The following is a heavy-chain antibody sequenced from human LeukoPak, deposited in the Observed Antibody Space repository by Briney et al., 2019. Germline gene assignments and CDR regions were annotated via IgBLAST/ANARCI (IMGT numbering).Heavy chain of an antibody. CDR2: IYHSGST. V-gene: IGHV4-38-2*02. Sequence: SETLSLTCTVSGYSISSGYYWGWIRQPPGKGLEWIGSIYHSGSTYYNPSLKSRVTISVDTSKNQFSLKLSSVTAADTAVYYCARVVVPAAAFDYWGQGTLVTVSS. CDR1: GYSISSGYY. J-gene: IGHJ4*02. D-gene: IGHD2-2*01. CDR3: ARVVVPAAAFDY.